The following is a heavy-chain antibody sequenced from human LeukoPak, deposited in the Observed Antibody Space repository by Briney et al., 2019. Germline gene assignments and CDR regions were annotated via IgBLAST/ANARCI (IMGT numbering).Heavy chain of an antibody. D-gene: IGHD3-22*01. CDR2: IYYSGST. Sequence: SETLPLTCTVSGGSISSGGYYWSWIRQHPGKGLEWIGYIYYSGSTYYNPSLKSRVTTSVDTSKNQFSLKLSSVTAADTAVYYCARLGYYYDSSGYQHAFDIWGQGTMVTVSS. V-gene: IGHV4-31*03. CDR3: ARLGYYYDSSGYQHAFDI. J-gene: IGHJ3*02. CDR1: GGSISSGGYY.